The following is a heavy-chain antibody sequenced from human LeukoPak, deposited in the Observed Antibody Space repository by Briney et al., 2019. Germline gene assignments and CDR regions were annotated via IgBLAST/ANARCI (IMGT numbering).Heavy chain of an antibody. CDR3: AKLHNLNSDY. V-gene: IGHV3-9*01. J-gene: IGHJ4*02. D-gene: IGHD1-14*01. CDR2: ISWNSGSI. CDR1: GFTFDDYA. Sequence: PGRSLRLSCAASGFTFDDYAMHWVRQAPGKGLEWVSGISWNSGSIGYADSVKGRFTISRDNAKNSLYLQMNSLRAEDTALYYCAKLHNLNSDYWGQGTLVTVSS.